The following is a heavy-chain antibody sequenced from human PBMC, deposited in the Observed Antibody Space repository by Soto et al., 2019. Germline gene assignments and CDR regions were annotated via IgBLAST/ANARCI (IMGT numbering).Heavy chain of an antibody. CDR1: GYSFTNYW. CDR2: IYPGDSDT. J-gene: IGHJ4*02. V-gene: IGHV5-51*01. CDR3: ARRQYYYDSSGYYL. Sequence: ASLKISCQGSGYSFTNYWIGWVRQMPGKGLEWMGSIYPGDSDTRYSPSFQGQVTISADKSISTAYLQWSSLQASDTAMYYCARRQYYYDSSGYYLWGQGTLVTASS. D-gene: IGHD3-22*01.